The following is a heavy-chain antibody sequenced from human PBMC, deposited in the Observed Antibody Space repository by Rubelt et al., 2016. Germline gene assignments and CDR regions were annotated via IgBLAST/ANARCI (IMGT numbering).Heavy chain of an antibody. V-gene: IGHV3-33*01. CDR3: ARDLAYEYYYFNWFDP. D-gene: IGHD3-3*01. Sequence: GGGVVQPGRSLRLSCAASGFTFSSYGMHWVRQAPGRGLEWVAVIWYDGSNKYYADSVKGRFTISRDNSKNTLYLQMNSLRAEDTAVYYCARDLAYEYYYFNWFDPWGQGTLVTVSS. CDR1: GFTFSSYG. CDR2: IWYDGSNK. J-gene: IGHJ5*02.